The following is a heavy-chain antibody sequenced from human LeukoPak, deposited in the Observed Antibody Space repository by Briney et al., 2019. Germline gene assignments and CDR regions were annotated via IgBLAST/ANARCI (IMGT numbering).Heavy chain of an antibody. CDR3: ARDNAYMFDY. V-gene: IGHV3-7*01. J-gene: IGHJ4*02. Sequence: GGSLRLSCAASGFTFSTYWMNWVRQAPGKGLEWVANIKQDGGEKYYVDSVKGRLTISRDNAKSSLYLQMNSLRAEDTAVYYCARDNAYMFDYWGQGTQVTVSS. D-gene: IGHD5-24*01. CDR1: GFTFSTYW. CDR2: IKQDGGEK.